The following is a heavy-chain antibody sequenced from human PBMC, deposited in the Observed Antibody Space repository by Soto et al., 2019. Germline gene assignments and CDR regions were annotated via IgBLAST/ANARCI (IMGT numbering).Heavy chain of an antibody. CDR1: GASVRNYY. J-gene: IGHJ6*02. D-gene: IGHD2-8*02. Sequence: SETLSLTCTVSGASVRNYYWSWIRQSAGKGLEWIGRFYTSGSPNYNPSLMSRVTMSVDTSKNQVSLRLTYVTAADTAVYYCARDSAGCNGGVCYADNYFGMDVWGQGTTVTVSS. V-gene: IGHV4-4*07. CDR3: ARDSAGCNGGVCYADNYFGMDV. CDR2: FYTSGSP.